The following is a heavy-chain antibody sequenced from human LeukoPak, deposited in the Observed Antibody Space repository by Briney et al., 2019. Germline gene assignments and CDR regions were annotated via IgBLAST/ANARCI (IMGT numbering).Heavy chain of an antibody. J-gene: IGHJ3*02. V-gene: IGHV4-4*07. CDR2: IYTSGST. Sequence: SETLSLTCTVSGGSISSYYWSWIRQPAGKGLEWIGRIYTSGSTNYNPSLKSRVTMSADTSKNQFSLKLSSVTAADTAVYYCARTSVVGATTNNVFDIWGQGTMVTVSS. D-gene: IGHD1-26*01. CDR3: ARTSVVGATTNNVFDI. CDR1: GGSISSYY.